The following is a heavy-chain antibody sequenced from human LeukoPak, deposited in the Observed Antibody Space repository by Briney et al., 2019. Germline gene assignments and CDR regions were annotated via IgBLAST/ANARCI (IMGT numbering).Heavy chain of an antibody. CDR1: GFTFSSYS. D-gene: IGHD6-13*01. V-gene: IGHV3-21*01. Sequence: GGSLRLSCAASGFTFSSYSMNWVRQAPGEGLEWVSSISSSSSYIYYADSVKGRFTISRDNAKNSLYLQMNSLRAEDTAVYYCARVGPAAAYYFDYWGQGTLVTVSS. J-gene: IGHJ4*02. CDR3: ARVGPAAAYYFDY. CDR2: ISSSSSYI.